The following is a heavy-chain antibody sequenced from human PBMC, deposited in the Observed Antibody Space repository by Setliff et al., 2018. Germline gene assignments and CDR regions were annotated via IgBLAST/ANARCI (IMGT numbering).Heavy chain of an antibody. D-gene: IGHD3-10*01. CDR1: GASISTTYYY. V-gene: IGHV4-39*07. J-gene: IGHJ5*02. CDR3: ATDGPVLNGDYIS. CDR2: LYQNGIT. Sequence: SETLSLTCSVSGASISTTYYYWDWIRQSPEKGLEWIGTLYQNGITYYNPSVKSRVTISVNKSKNQFSLSLRSVTAADTAVYYCATDGPVLNGDYISWGQGTLVTVSS.